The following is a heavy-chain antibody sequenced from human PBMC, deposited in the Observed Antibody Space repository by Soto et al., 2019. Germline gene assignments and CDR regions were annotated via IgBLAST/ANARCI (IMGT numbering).Heavy chain of an antibody. CDR1: GGSISSGDYY. Sequence: SETLSLTCTVSGGSISSGDYYWSWIRQPPGKGLEWIGYIYYSGSTYYNPSLKSRVTISVDTSKNQFSLKLSSVTAADTAVYYCARDHNYDFWSGYTDYYGMDVWGQGTTVTVSS. D-gene: IGHD3-3*01. CDR2: IYYSGST. J-gene: IGHJ6*02. V-gene: IGHV4-30-4*01. CDR3: ARDHNYDFWSGYTDYYGMDV.